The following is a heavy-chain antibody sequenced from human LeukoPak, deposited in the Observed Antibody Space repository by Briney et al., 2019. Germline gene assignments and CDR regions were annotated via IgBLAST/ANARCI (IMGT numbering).Heavy chain of an antibody. CDR1: GGSISSYY. CDR3: ARHGDYGGSSMFDY. J-gene: IGHJ4*02. V-gene: IGHV4-4*09. Sequence: SETLSLTCTVSGGSISSYYWSWIRQPPGKGLEWIGYIYTSGSTNYNPSLKSRVTISVDTSKNQFSLKLSSVTAADTAVYYCARHGDYGGSSMFDYWGQGTLVTVSS. CDR2: IYTSGST. D-gene: IGHD4-23*01.